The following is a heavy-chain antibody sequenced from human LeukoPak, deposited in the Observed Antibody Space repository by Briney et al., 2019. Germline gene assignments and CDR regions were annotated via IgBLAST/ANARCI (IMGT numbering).Heavy chain of an antibody. D-gene: IGHD3/OR15-3a*01. CDR1: GFTFSSYW. CDR2: INLDGSEK. V-gene: IGHV3-7*01. J-gene: IGHJ4*02. Sequence: GGSLRLSCAASGFTFSSYWMTWVRQAPGKGLEWVANINLDGSEKYYMDSVKGRFTISRDNAKNSLYLQMNSLTVEDTAVYYCARDDGFSCYSYWGQGTLVTVSS. CDR3: ARDDGFSCYSY.